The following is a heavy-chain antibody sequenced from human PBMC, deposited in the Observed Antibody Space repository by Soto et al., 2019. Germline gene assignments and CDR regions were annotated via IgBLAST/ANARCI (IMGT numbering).Heavy chain of an antibody. D-gene: IGHD4-17*01. Sequence: GGSLRLSCAASGFTFSNSNYWMHWVRQGPGKGLVWVSRINGDGSSTKYADSVKGRFTISIDNTKNTLYLQMNSLTVEDTAVYYCSREDRPSRSRYGPWGQGTVVTVSS. J-gene: IGHJ5*02. CDR1: GFTFSNSNYW. CDR3: SREDRPSRSRYGP. V-gene: IGHV3-74*01. CDR2: INGDGSST.